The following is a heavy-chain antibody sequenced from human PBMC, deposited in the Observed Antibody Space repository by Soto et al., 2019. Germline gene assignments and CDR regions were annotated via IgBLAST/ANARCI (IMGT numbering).Heavy chain of an antibody. J-gene: IGHJ6*02. CDR2: ISGSGGST. CDR1: GFTFSSYA. V-gene: IGHV3-23*01. D-gene: IGHD3-3*01. CDR3: ARVVPDLYYYYGMDV. Sequence: PGGSLRLSCAASGFTFSSYAMSWVRQAPGKGLEWVSAISGSGGSTYYADSVKGRFTISRDNSKNTLYLQMNSLRAEDTAVYYCARVVPDLYYYYGMDVLGQGTTVTVSS.